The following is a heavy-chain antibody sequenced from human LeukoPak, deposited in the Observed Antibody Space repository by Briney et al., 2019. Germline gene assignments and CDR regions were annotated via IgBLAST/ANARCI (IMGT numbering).Heavy chain of an antibody. D-gene: IGHD1-26*01. J-gene: IGHJ4*02. CDR3: AKDRSGSYSQGLDY. CDR2: ISSSSSTI. Sequence: GGSLRLSCAASGFTFSSYAMSWVRQAPGKGLEWVSYISSSSSTIYYADSVKGRFTISRDNAKNSLYLQMDSLRAEDTAVYYCAKDRSGSYSQGLDYWGQGTLVTVSS. V-gene: IGHV3-48*01. CDR1: GFTFSSYA.